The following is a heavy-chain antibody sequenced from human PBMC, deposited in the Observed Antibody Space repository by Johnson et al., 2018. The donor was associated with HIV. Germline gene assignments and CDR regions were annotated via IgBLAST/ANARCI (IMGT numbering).Heavy chain of an antibody. CDR2: INSDGSST. CDR3: ARDDYGGLDAFDI. D-gene: IGHD4-23*01. V-gene: IGHV3-74*02. Sequence: VQLVESGGGLVKPGGSLRLSCAASGFAFSDCYMSWIRQAPGKGLEWVSSINSDGSSTSYADSVKGRFTISRDNAKNTLYLQMNSLRAEDTAVYYCARDDYGGLDAFDIWGQGTMVTVSS. CDR1: GFAFSDCY. J-gene: IGHJ3*02.